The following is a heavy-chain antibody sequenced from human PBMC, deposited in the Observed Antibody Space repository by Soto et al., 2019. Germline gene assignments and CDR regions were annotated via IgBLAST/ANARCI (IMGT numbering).Heavy chain of an antibody. V-gene: IGHV1-2*02. CDR3: ARGDFDSSANYYAGWFDP. J-gene: IGHJ5*02. CDR1: GYTFTAYY. D-gene: IGHD3-22*01. CDR2: INPNSGGT. Sequence: QVQLVQSGAEVKKPGASVKVSCKASGYTFTAYYMHWLRQAPGQGLEWMGWINPNSGGTKYAQKFQGRVTMTNDPSFITAYMALGRLGSYDTAGYYCARGDFDSSANYYAGWFDPWGQGTLVTVSS.